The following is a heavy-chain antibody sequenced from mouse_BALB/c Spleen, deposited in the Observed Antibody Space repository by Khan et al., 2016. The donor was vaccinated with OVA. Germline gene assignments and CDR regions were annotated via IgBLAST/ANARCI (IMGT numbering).Heavy chain of an antibody. J-gene: IGHJ3*01. Sequence: VQLKQSGAELVRPGALVKLSCKASGFNIKDYYIHWVKQRPEQGLEWIGWIDPENGETVYDPKFQGKATITSDKSSNTAYLQLSSLTSKDTAVYYCARSGYFAWFAYWGQGTLVTVSA. CDR3: ARSGYFAWFAY. V-gene: IGHV14-1*02. CDR1: GFNIKDYY. CDR2: IDPENGET.